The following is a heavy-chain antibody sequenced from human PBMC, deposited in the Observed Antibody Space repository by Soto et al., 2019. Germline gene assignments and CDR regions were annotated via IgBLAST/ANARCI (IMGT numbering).Heavy chain of an antibody. CDR1: GYTFTGYY. J-gene: IGHJ6*02. D-gene: IGHD5-18*01. CDR2: INPNSGGT. Sequence: QVQLVQSGAEVKKPGASVKVSCKASGYTFTGYYMHWVRQAPGQGLEWMGWINPNSGGTNYAQKVQGWVTMTRDTPISTAYMELSRLRSDDTAVYYCARVMGWEYSYGSRDYYGMDVWGQGTTVTVSS. CDR3: ARVMGWEYSYGSRDYYGMDV. V-gene: IGHV1-2*04.